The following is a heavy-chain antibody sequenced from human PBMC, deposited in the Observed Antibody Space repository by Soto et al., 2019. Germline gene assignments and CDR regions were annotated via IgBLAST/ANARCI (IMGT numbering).Heavy chain of an antibody. V-gene: IGHV3-30-3*01. Sequence: QVQLVESGGGVVQPGRSLRLSCAASGFTFSSYAMHWVRQAPGKGLEWVAVISYDGSNKYYADSVKGRFTISRDNSKNTLYLQMNSLRAEDTAVYYCARERAWNYVTYYYYGMDVWGQGTTVTVSS. CDR1: GFTFSSYA. J-gene: IGHJ6*02. CDR3: ARERAWNYVTYYYYGMDV. D-gene: IGHD1-7*01. CDR2: ISYDGSNK.